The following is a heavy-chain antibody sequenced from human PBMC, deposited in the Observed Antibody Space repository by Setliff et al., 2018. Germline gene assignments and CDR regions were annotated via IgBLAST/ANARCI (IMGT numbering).Heavy chain of an antibody. CDR3: ARTGTYRYFDY. D-gene: IGHD1-1*01. CDR2: IYYRGDT. V-gene: IGHV4-39*01. Sequence: SETLSLTCTVSGGSMITNDYFWGWIRQPPGTGLEWIGRIYYRGDTYYNASLKGRLTISVDTAQNQFSLRLTSVTAADTAVYYCARTGTYRYFDYWGQGALVTVSS. J-gene: IGHJ4*02. CDR1: GGSMITNDYF.